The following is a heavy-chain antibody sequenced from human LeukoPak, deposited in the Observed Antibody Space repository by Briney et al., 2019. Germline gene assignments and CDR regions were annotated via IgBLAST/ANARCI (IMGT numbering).Heavy chain of an antibody. J-gene: IGHJ3*02. CDR3: THYYDGSGYYGAFDS. Sequence: PGGSLRLSCAASGFTFSDSAVHCVRQASGKGLEWVGRIRSKAKSYATAYAASVKGRFTISRDDSETTAYLQMSSLKTEDTAVYYCTHYYDGSGYYGAFDSWGQGTMVTVSS. CDR1: GFTFSDSA. V-gene: IGHV3-73*01. D-gene: IGHD3-22*01. CDR2: IRSKAKSYAT.